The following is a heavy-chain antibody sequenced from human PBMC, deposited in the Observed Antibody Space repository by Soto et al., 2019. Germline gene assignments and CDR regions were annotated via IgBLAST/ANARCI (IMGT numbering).Heavy chain of an antibody. CDR2: ISSSSSYI. Sequence: GGSLRLSCAASGFTFSSYSMNWVRQAPGKGLEWVSSISSSSSYIYYADSVKGRFTISRDNAKNSLYLQMNSLRAEDTAVYYCARDYRDVERRLSAFDIWGQGTMVTVSS. CDR3: ARDYRDVERRLSAFDI. J-gene: IGHJ3*02. D-gene: IGHD1-1*01. V-gene: IGHV3-21*01. CDR1: GFTFSSYS.